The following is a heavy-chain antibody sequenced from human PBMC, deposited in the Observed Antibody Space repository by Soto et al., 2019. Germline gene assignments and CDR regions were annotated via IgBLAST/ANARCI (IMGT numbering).Heavy chain of an antibody. V-gene: IGHV3-53*01. D-gene: IGHD1-1*01. Sequence: GGSLRLSCAVSGFSIGGNPMSWVRQAPGQGLEWVASIHTVGSTYYADSVQGRFTISRDNSKNTLFLQMNSLRVGDTAIYFCARGLNDDSWGQGTLVTVSS. CDR2: IHTVGST. CDR1: GFSIGGNP. CDR3: ARGLNDDS. J-gene: IGHJ4*02.